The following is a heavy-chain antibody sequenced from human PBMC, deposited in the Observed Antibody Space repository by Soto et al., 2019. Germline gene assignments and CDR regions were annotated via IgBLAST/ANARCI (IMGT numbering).Heavy chain of an antibody. CDR2: IDWDDDK. J-gene: IGHJ6*02. Sequence: QITLKESGPTLVKPTQTLTLTCTFSGFSLSTSGVGVGWIRQPPGKALEWLALIDWDDDKRYSPSLKRRLTITKNTSKNQVVLTMTNMDPVDTATYYCAHTLPPWGGMDVWGQGTTVTVSS. D-gene: IGHD7-27*01. V-gene: IGHV2-5*02. CDR3: AHTLPPWGGMDV. CDR1: GFSLSTSGVG.